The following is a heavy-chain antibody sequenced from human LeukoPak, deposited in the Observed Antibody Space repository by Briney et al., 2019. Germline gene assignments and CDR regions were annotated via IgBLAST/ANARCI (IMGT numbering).Heavy chain of an antibody. D-gene: IGHD4-17*01. Sequence: ASVKVSCKASGGTFSSYAISWVRQAPAQGLEWMGGIIPIFGTANYAQKFQGRVTITADTSTSTAYMELSSLRSEDTAVYYCDRLPSVNTGGGHNDYWGQGTLVTVSS. CDR3: DRLPSVNTGGGHNDY. CDR1: GGTFSSYA. CDR2: IIPIFGTA. J-gene: IGHJ4*02. V-gene: IGHV1-69*06.